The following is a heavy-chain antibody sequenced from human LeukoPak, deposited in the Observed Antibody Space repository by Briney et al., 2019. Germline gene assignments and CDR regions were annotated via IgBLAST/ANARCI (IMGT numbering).Heavy chain of an antibody. CDR2: IYYSGST. D-gene: IGHD3-22*01. CDR3: ARTSYYYDSSGRFDP. CDR1: GGSINSDDYS. Sequence: PSQTLSLTCTVSGGSINSDDYSWSWIRQHPGKGLEWIGYIYYSGSTYYNPSLKSRVTISVDTSKNQFSLKLSSVTAADTAVYYCARTSYYYDSSGRFDPWGQGTLVTVSS. J-gene: IGHJ5*02. V-gene: IGHV4-31*03.